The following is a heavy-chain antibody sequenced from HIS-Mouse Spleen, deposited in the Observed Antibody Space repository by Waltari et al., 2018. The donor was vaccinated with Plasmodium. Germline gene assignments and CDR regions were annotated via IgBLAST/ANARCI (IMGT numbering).Heavy chain of an antibody. Sequence: QVQLQQWGAGLLKPSETLSLTCAVYGGSFSGYSWRWVRQPPGKGLEWIGEINHSGSTNYNPSLKSRVTISVDTSKNQFSLKLSSVTAADTAVYYCARGTEGSDWYFDLWGRGTLVTVSS. J-gene: IGHJ2*01. V-gene: IGHV4-34*01. CDR3: ARGTEGSDWYFDL. D-gene: IGHD2-21*02. CDR1: GGSFSGYS. CDR2: INHSGST.